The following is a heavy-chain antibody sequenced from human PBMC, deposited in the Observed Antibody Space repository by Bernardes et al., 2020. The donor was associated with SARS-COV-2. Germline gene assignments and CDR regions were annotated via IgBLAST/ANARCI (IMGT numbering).Heavy chain of an antibody. CDR3: VTDIVATISVVLYY. J-gene: IGHJ4*02. D-gene: IGHD5-12*01. CDR2: TNPNSGGT. V-gene: IGHV1-2*02. Sequence: ASVQVSRKASGYTFTGYSMHWVRQAPAQGLEWMGWTNPNSGGTNYAQKFQGRVTMTRDTSISTAYMELSRLRSDDTAVYYCVTDIVATISVVLYYWGQGTLVTVSS. CDR1: GYTFTGYS.